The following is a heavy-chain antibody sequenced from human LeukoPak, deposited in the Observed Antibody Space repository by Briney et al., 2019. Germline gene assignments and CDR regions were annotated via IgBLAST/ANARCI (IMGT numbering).Heavy chain of an antibody. CDR1: GGSISSGGYY. CDR3: AREKGGSSDI. D-gene: IGHD3-10*01. V-gene: IGHV4-31*03. J-gene: IGHJ3*02. Sequence: SQALSLTCTVSGGSISSGGYYWSWIRQHPGKGLEWIGYIYYSGSTYYNPSLKSRVTISVDTSKNQFSLKLSSVTAADTAVYYCAREKGGSSDIWGQGTMVTVSS. CDR2: IYYSGST.